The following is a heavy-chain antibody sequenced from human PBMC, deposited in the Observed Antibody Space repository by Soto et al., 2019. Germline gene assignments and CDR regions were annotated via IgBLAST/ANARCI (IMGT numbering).Heavy chain of an antibody. V-gene: IGHV4-38-2*01. D-gene: IGHD4-17*01. CDR3: ARQFNGDSGFDY. CDR2: IYHSGST. CDR1: GYSISSGYY. J-gene: IGHJ4*02. Sequence: SETLSLTCAVSGYSISSGYYWGWIRQPPGKGLEWIGSIYHSGSTYYNPPLKSRVTISVDTSKNQFSLKLSSVTAADTAVYYCARQFNGDSGFDYWGQGTLVTVSS.